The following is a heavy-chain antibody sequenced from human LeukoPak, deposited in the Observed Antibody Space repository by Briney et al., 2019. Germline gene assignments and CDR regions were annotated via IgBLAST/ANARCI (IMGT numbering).Heavy chain of an antibody. V-gene: IGHV3-11*01. CDR2: ISTTATTI. CDR3: ARDRGYYYDSSGYFWYFDL. D-gene: IGHD3-22*01. Sequence: GGSLRLSCAASGFTFSDYYMSWIRQAPGKGLEWVSYISTTATTIYYADSVKGRFTISRDNAKNSLYLQMNSLRAEDTAVYYCARDRGYYYDSSGYFWYFDLWGRGTLVTVSS. J-gene: IGHJ2*01. CDR1: GFTFSDYY.